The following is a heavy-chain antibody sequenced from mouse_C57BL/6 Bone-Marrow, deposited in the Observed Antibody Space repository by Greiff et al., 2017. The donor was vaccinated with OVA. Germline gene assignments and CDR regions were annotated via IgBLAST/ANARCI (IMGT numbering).Heavy chain of an antibody. CDR3: ARRDYGFFDY. J-gene: IGHJ2*01. Sequence: VQLQESGAELVRPGTSVKMSCKASGYTFTNYWIGWAKQRPGHGLEWIGDIYPGGGYTNYNEKFKGKATLTADKSSSTAYMQFSSLTSEDSAIYYCARRDYGFFDYWGQGTTLTVSS. CDR1: GYTFTNYW. CDR2: IYPGGGYT. V-gene: IGHV1-63*01. D-gene: IGHD1-2*01.